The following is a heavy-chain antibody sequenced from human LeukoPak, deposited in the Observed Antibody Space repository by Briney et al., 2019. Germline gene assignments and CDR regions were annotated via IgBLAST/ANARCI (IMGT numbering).Heavy chain of an antibody. J-gene: IGHJ6*03. CDR3: ARGPEQWLAYYYYYMDV. D-gene: IGHD6-19*01. V-gene: IGHV4-34*01. Sequence: SETLSLTCAVYGGSFSGYYWSWIRQPPGKGLEWIGEINHSGSTNYNPSLKSRVTISVDTSKNQFSLKLSSVTAADTAVYYCARGPEQWLAYYYYYMDVWGKGTTVTVSS. CDR2: INHSGST. CDR1: GGSFSGYY.